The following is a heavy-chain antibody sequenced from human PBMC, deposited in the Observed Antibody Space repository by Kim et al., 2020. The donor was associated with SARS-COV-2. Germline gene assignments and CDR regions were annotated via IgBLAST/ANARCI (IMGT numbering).Heavy chain of an antibody. CDR3: ARDRDYYDSSGYYPSSFFYFDD. D-gene: IGHD3-22*01. CDR2: IIPIFGTA. Sequence: SVKVSCKASGGTFSSYAISWVRQAPGQGLEWMGGIIPIFGTANYAQKFQGRVTITADESTSTAYMELSSLRSEDTAVYYCARDRDYYDSSGYYPSSFFYFDDWGQGTLVTVSS. CDR1: GGTFSSYA. J-gene: IGHJ4*02. V-gene: IGHV1-69*13.